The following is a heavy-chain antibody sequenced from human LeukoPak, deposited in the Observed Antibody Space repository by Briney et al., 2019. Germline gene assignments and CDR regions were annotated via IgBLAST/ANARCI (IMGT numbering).Heavy chain of an antibody. CDR1: GFTFSSYA. CDR2: ISSNGGST. D-gene: IGHD3-10*01. V-gene: IGHV3-64*01. CDR3: ARDMLGSDYGSGSPYHYYYMDV. J-gene: IGHJ6*03. Sequence: SGGSLRLSCAASGFTFSSYAMHWVRQAPGKGLEYVSAISSNGGSTYYANSVKGRFTISRDNSKNTLYLQMGSLRAEDMAVYYCARDMLGSDYGSGSPYHYYYMDVWGKGTTVTISS.